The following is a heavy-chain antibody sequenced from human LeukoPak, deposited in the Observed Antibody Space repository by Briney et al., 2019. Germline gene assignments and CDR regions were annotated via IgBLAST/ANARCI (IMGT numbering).Heavy chain of an antibody. CDR1: GYTFSTYY. Sequence: ASVKVSCKPSGYTFSTYYIHWVRQAPGQGLGWMGIINPSGGSTSYAQKFQGRVTMTRDASTSTVYMELTSLRSEDTAVFYCARARDYGDYVFDYWGQGTLVTVSS. V-gene: IGHV1-46*01. J-gene: IGHJ4*02. CDR3: ARARDYGDYVFDY. CDR2: INPSGGST. D-gene: IGHD4-17*01.